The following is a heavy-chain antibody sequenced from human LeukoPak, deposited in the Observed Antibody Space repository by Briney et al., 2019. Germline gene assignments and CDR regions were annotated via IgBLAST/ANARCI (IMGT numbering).Heavy chain of an antibody. Sequence: ASVKVSCKASGYTFTSYYMHWVRQAPGQGLEWMGIINPSGGSTSYAQKFQGRVTMTRDMSTSTVYMELSSLRSEDTAVYYCARDTFESRPLMVRGVIRGGGWFDPWGQGTLVTVSS. D-gene: IGHD3-10*01. CDR1: GYTFTSYY. J-gene: IGHJ5*02. V-gene: IGHV1-46*01. CDR3: ARDTFESRPLMVRGVIRGGGWFDP. CDR2: INPSGGST.